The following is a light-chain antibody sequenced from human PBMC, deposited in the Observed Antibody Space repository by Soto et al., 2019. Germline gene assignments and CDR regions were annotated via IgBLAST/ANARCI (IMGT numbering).Light chain of an antibody. Sequence: SRMPQSPSTLSASLGDRVTITCLASQSIGDSLAWYQQKPGKAPYLLISDVSSLERGVPSRFSGSGSGTEFTLTISSLQPEDFATYYCLQHNTYPWTFGQGTKV. CDR2: DVS. V-gene: IGKV1-5*01. CDR3: LQHNTYPWT. CDR1: QSIGDS. J-gene: IGKJ1*01.